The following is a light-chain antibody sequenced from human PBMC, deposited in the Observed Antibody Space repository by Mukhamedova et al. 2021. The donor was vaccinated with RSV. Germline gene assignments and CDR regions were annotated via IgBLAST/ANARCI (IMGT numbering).Light chain of an antibody. CDR2: DVT. J-gene: IGLJ1*01. Sequence: HLPGKAPKLIIYDVTNRPSGVSNRFSVSKSGNMASLTISGLQAEDEAAYYCTSYTNDRTHVFGTGTKVTVL. CDR3: TSYTNDRTHV. V-gene: IGLV2-14*01.